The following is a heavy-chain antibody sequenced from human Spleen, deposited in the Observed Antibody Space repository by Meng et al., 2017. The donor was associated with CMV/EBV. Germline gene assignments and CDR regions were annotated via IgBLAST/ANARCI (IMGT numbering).Heavy chain of an antibody. CDR3: ARVTSSSSGRFGMDV. Sequence: TFTRYYMQWVRQAPVQGLEWMGIINPSGGSTSYAQKFQGRVTMTRDTSTSPVYMELSSLRSEDTAVYYCARVTSSSSGRFGMDVWGQGTTVTVSS. V-gene: IGHV1-46*01. D-gene: IGHD6-6*01. CDR2: INPSGGST. CDR1: TFTRYY. J-gene: IGHJ6*02.